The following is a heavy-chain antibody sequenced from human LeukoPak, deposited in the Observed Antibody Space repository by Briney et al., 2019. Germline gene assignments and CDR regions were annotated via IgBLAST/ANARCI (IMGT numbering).Heavy chain of an antibody. CDR3: ARLGLGGAFDI. CDR2: TYYRSKWYN. D-gene: IGHD2-15*01. Sequence: SQTLSLTCAISGDSDSSNSAVWNCIRQSPSRGLEWLGRTYYRSKWYNDYAVSVKSRITIKPDTSKNQFSLQLNAATPEDTAVYYCARLGLGGAFDIWGQGTMVTVSS. J-gene: IGHJ3*02. CDR1: GDSDSSNSAV. V-gene: IGHV6-1*01.